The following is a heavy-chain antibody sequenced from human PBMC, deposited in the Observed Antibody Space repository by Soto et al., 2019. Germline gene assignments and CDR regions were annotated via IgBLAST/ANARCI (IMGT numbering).Heavy chain of an antibody. CDR3: VRAAGYSGNDYVYYYGMDV. V-gene: IGHV3-33*01. D-gene: IGHD5-12*01. CDR2: VWYDGRNK. CDR1: GFTFSNYG. Sequence: QVQLVESGGGVVQPGRSLRLSCAASGFTFSNYGMHWVRQAPGKGLEWVAHVWYDGRNKYYRDSVQGRFSISRDNSKSTLYLQMNSLRDEDTAVYYCVRAAGYSGNDYVYYYGMDVWGQGTTVTVSS. J-gene: IGHJ6*02.